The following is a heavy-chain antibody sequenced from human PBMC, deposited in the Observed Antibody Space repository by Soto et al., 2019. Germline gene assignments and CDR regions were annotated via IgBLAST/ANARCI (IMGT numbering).Heavy chain of an antibody. CDR1: GGSINSGGYS. J-gene: IGHJ6*02. CDR2: IYPSGSA. Sequence: PSETLSLTCGVSGGSINSGGYSWSWIRQPPGRGLEWIGNIYPSGSANYSPSLKTRVTISVDRSMNQFSLNLGSVTAADTAVYYCDREIFPYGMDVWGPGTTVTVSS. V-gene: IGHV4-30-2*01. CDR3: DREIFPYGMDV. D-gene: IGHD3-3*01.